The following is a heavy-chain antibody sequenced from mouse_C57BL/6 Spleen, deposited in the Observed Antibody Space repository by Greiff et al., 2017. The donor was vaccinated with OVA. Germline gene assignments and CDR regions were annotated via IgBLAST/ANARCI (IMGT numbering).Heavy chain of an antibody. V-gene: IGHV6-3*01. Sequence: EVQLVESGGGLVQPGGSMKLSCVASGFTFSNYWMNWVRQSPEKGLEWVAQIRLKSDNYATHYAESVKGRFTISRDDSKSSVYLQMNNLRAEDTGIYYCTVMGYYGSSPFAYWGQGTLVTVSA. D-gene: IGHD1-1*01. CDR3: TVMGYYGSSPFAY. CDR2: IRLKSDNYAT. CDR1: GFTFSNYW. J-gene: IGHJ3*01.